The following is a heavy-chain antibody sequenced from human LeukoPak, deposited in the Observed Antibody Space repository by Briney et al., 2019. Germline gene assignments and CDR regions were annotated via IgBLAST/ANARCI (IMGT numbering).Heavy chain of an antibody. V-gene: IGHV1-18*01. D-gene: IGHD2-2*03. CDR1: GYTFTSYG. CDR2: ISAYNGNT. CDR3: ATSSRPGYCSSTSCWNLDAFDI. Sequence: ASVKVSCKASGYTFTSYGINWVRQAPGQGLEWMGWISAYNGNTNYAQTLQGRVTMTTDTSTSTAYMELRSLRSDDTAVYYCATSSRPGYCSSTSCWNLDAFDIWGQGTMVTVSS. J-gene: IGHJ3*02.